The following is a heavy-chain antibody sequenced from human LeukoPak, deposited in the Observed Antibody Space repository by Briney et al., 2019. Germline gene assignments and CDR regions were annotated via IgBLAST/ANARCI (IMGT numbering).Heavy chain of an antibody. J-gene: IGHJ5*02. CDR2: ISSSGSTI. CDR3: ARWAAAVPFDP. CDR1: GFTFSDYY. D-gene: IGHD6-13*01. Sequence: GGSLRLSCAASGFTFSDYYMSWIRQAPGKGLEWVSYISSSGSTIYYADSVRGRFTISRDNAKNSLYLQMNSLRAEDTAVYYCARWAAAVPFDPWGQGTLVTVSS. V-gene: IGHV3-11*01.